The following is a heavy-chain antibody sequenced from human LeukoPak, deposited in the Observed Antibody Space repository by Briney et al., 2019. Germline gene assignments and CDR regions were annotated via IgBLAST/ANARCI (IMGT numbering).Heavy chain of an antibody. Sequence: GGSLRLSCAGSGFTFSQYFMHWVRQAPGKGLEYLSVISYNGEQTYYSKSVTGRFTISRDNSKNMLYLQMGSLRPEDTAVYFCARDPSVGGFSGSELDFWGQGALVTVSS. CDR3: ARDPSVGGFSGSELDF. V-gene: IGHV3-64*01. CDR2: ISYNGEQT. D-gene: IGHD3-22*01. J-gene: IGHJ4*02. CDR1: GFTFSQYF.